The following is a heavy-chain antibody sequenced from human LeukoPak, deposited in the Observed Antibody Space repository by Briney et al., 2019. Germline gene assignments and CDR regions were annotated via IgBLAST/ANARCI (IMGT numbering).Heavy chain of an antibody. Sequence: PGGSLRLSCAASGFTFSSYWMHWVRQAPGKGLVWVSRINSDGSSTSYADSVKGRFTISRDNAKNTLSLQMNSVRAEDTAVYYCARETRIRWSDYWGQGTLVTVSS. CDR2: INSDGSST. CDR3: ARETRIRWSDY. CDR1: GFTFSSYW. V-gene: IGHV3-74*01. J-gene: IGHJ4*02. D-gene: IGHD4-23*01.